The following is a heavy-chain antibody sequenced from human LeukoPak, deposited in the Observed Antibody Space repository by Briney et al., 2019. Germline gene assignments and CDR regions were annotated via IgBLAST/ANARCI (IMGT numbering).Heavy chain of an antibody. Sequence: SETLSLTSTVSGGSISSYYWSWIRQPPGKGLEWIGYIYYSGSTNYNPSLKSRVTISVDTSKNQFSLKLSSVTAADTAVYYCARGPNGWWLRDGYYYYMDVWGKGTTVTVSS. CDR3: ARGPNGWWLRDGYYYYMDV. CDR2: IYYSGST. J-gene: IGHJ6*03. V-gene: IGHV4-59*01. D-gene: IGHD2-15*01. CDR1: GGSISSYY.